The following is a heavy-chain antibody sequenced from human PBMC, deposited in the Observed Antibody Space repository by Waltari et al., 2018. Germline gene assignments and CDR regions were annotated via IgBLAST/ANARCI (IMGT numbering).Heavy chain of an antibody. D-gene: IGHD5-12*01. J-gene: IGHJ3*01. CDR3: ATYIGASVGTAAFDV. Sequence: GWVLKPPGQGLEWIGTISYAGTTYTNPSLRSRLTMSRDTSKNQLSLTLGSTTAADTAVYYCATYIGASVGTAAFDVWGQGTMVTVSS. CDR2: ISYAGTT. V-gene: IGHV4-39*01.